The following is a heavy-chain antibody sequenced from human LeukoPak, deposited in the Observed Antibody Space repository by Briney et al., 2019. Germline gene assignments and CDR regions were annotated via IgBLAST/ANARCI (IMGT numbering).Heavy chain of an antibody. CDR2: IYTSVGT. V-gene: IGHV4-4*07. CDR3: ARVSVDTAMEVPDYYYYSMDV. D-gene: IGHD5-18*01. CDR1: GGSISSYC. J-gene: IGHJ6*03. Sequence: SETLSLTCTASGGSISSYCWSWMRQPAGKGLEWMGRIYTSVGTNYNPSLQSRVATSVDASKNQFSLKLSSVTAADTAVYYSARVSVDTAMEVPDYYYYSMDVWGKGTTVTISS.